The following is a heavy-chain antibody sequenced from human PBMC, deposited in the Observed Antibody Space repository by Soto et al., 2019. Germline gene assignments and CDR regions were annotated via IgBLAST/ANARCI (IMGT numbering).Heavy chain of an antibody. V-gene: IGHV4-39*01. J-gene: IGHJ4*02. CDR1: GISVSTSDYY. CDR2: IYYSGST. CDR3: AGFVVPASRNSDFDY. D-gene: IGHD2-15*01. Sequence: SETLSLTCTVSGISVSTSDYYWGWVRQPPGKGLDWIGNIYYSGSTFYNPSLRSRVTLSVDTSKNQFSLRLNSVTVADTAVYFCAGFVVPASRNSDFDYWGQGTLVTAPQ.